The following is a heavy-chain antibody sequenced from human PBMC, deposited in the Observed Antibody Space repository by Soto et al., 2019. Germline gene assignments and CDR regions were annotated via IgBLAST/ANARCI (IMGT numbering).Heavy chain of an antibody. CDR1: CYTFTSYG. CDR2: ISAYNGNT. D-gene: IGHD6-6*01. J-gene: IGHJ6*02. CDR3: ARDLTLYTEYSSRRTGMDV. Sequence: SVPVSCQDSCYTFTSYGISLLRQAPRQWLEWMGWISAYNGNTNYAQKLQGRVTMTTDTSTSTAYMELRSLRSDDTAVYYCARDLTLYTEYSSRRTGMDVWGQGTTVTVS. V-gene: IGHV1-18*04.